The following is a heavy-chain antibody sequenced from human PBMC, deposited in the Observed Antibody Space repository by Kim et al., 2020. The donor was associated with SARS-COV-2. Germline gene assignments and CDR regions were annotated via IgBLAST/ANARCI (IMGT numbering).Heavy chain of an antibody. CDR1: GGSISSYY. CDR3: ARGRRRYSYGPGYYYYMDV. J-gene: IGHJ6*03. Sequence: SETLSLTCTVSGGSISSYYWSWIRQPPGKGLEWIGYIYYSGSTNYNPSLKSRVTISVDTSKNQFSLKLSSVTAADTAVYYCARGRRRYSYGPGYYYYMDVWGKGTTVTVSS. CDR2: IYYSGST. D-gene: IGHD5-18*01. V-gene: IGHV4-59*08.